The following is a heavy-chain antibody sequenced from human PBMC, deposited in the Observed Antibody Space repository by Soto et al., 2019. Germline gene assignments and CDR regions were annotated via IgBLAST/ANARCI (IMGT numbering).Heavy chain of an antibody. V-gene: IGHV1-18*01. CDR2: ISAYNGNT. CDR1: GYTFTSYG. J-gene: IGHJ4*02. D-gene: IGHD3-22*01. Sequence: QVQLVQSGAEVKKPGASVKVSCKASGYTFTSYGISWVRQAPGQGLEWMGWISAYNGNTNYAQKLQGRVTMTTDTSTSTAYMERRSLRSDDTAVYYCAREMSHYDSSGYYHQTFDYWGQGTLVTVSS. CDR3: AREMSHYDSSGYYHQTFDY.